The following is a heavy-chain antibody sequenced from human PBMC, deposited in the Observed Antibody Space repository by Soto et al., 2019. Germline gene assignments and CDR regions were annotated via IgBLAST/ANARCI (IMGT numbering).Heavy chain of an antibody. Sequence: QVQLVQSGAEVKKPGASVKVSCKASGYTFTSYAMHWVRQAPGQRLEWMGWINAGNGNTKYSQKFQGRVTITRDTSASTAYMELSSLRSEATAVYYCARDMVPSKVRGVIINYGMDVWGQGTTVTVSS. CDR3: ARDMVPSKVRGVIINYGMDV. CDR1: GYTFTSYA. J-gene: IGHJ6*02. D-gene: IGHD3-10*01. V-gene: IGHV1-3*01. CDR2: INAGNGNT.